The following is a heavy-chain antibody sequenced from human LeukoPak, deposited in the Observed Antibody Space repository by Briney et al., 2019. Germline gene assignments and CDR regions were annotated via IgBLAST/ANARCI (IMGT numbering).Heavy chain of an antibody. D-gene: IGHD3-22*01. Sequence: GGSLRLSCAASGFTSSSYAMHWVRQAPGKGLEWVAVISYDGSNKYYADSVKGRFTISRDNSKNTLYLQMNSLRAEDTAVYYCAREGDYYDSSGPSSRARALDYWGQGTLVTVSS. V-gene: IGHV3-30-3*01. CDR2: ISYDGSNK. CDR3: AREGDYYDSSGPSSRARALDY. J-gene: IGHJ4*02. CDR1: GFTSSSYA.